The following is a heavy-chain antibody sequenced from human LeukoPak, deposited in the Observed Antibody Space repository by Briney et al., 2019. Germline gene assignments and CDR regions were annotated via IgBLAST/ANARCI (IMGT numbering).Heavy chain of an antibody. Sequence: ASVKVSCKASGYTFTSYDINWVRQATGQGLEWRGWMNPNSGNTGYAQKFQGRGTMTRNTSISTAYMELSSLRSEDTAVYYCARGLRRNRRYYFDYWGQGTLVTVSS. CDR2: MNPNSGNT. J-gene: IGHJ4*02. D-gene: IGHD4-17*01. CDR1: GYTFTSYD. V-gene: IGHV1-8*01. CDR3: ARGLRRNRRYYFDY.